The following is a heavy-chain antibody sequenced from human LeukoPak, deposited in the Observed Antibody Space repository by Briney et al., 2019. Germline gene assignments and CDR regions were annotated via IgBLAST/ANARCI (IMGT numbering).Heavy chain of an antibody. CDR3: ARGGYYYGSGARDNWFDP. D-gene: IGHD3-10*01. CDR1: GGSISSYY. V-gene: IGHV4-59*01. J-gene: IGHJ5*02. Sequence: SETLPLTCTVSGGSISSYYWSWIRQPPGKGLEWIGYIYYSGSTNYNPSLKSRVTISVDTSKNQFSLKLSSVTAADTAVYYCARGGYYYGSGARDNWFDPWGQGTLVTVSS. CDR2: IYYSGST.